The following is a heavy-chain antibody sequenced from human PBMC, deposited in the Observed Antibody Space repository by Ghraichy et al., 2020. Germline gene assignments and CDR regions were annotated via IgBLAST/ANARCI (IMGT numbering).Heavy chain of an antibody. CDR3: ARDSGSSWYYFDY. CDR2: ISVGSSSTI. Sequence: GESLNISCAASGFTFSSYSMNWVHQAPGKGLEWVSYISVGSSSTIYYADSVKGRFTISRDNAKNSLYLQMNSLRDEDTAVYYCARDSGSSWYYFDYWGQGTLVTVSS. J-gene: IGHJ4*02. D-gene: IGHD6-13*01. CDR1: GFTFSSYS. V-gene: IGHV3-48*02.